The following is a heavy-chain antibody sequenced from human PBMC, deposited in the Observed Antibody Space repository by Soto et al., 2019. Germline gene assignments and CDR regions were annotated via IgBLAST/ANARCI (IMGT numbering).Heavy chain of an antibody. V-gene: IGHV5-10-1*01. D-gene: IGHD3-16*01. J-gene: IGHJ4*02. CDR3: ARAFGGEYYDRRSWYSAY. CDR2: IDPSDSYT. Sequence: GESLKISCKGSGYSFTSYWISWVRQMPGKGLEWMGRIDPSDSYTNYSPSFQGHVTISADKSISTAYLQWSSLKASDTAMYYCARAFGGEYYDRRSWYSAYWGQGTQVTVSS. CDR1: GYSFTSYW.